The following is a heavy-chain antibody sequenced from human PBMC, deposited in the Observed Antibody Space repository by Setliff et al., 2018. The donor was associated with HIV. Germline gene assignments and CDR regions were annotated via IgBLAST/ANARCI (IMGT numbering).Heavy chain of an antibody. J-gene: IGHJ1*01. D-gene: IGHD2-8*02. V-gene: IGHV3-74*01. CDR3: ARGPSSTHWSPGYFQH. Sequence: PGGSLRLSCVASTRISTPDWIHWVRQAPGAGLVWVARINSAGSSSSYADSVKGRFTISRDNAKNTLYLQMSSLRADDTAVYYCARGPSSTHWSPGYFQHWGQGTPVTVSS. CDR1: TRISTPDW. CDR2: INSAGSSS.